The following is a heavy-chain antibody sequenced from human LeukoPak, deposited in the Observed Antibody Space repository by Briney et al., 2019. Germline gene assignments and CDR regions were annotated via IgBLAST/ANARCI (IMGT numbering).Heavy chain of an antibody. V-gene: IGHV4-59*01. D-gene: IGHD3-22*01. CDR3: ARAPGSYDSSGYLYWYFDL. J-gene: IGHJ2*01. CDR1: GGTLNPYY. CDR2: IYYNGRVT. Sequence: SETLSLTCTVSGGTLNPYYWGWIRLPPGKGLEWIGYIYYNGRVTNYNPSLKGRVSISVDTSKNQFSLKLTSVTAADTAVYFCARAPGSYDSSGYLYWYFDLWGRGTLVTVSS.